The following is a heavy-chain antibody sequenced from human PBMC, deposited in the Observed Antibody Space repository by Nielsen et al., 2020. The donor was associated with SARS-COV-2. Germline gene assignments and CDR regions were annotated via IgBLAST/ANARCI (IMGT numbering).Heavy chain of an antibody. J-gene: IGHJ6*02. Sequence: RQAPGKGLEWIGEINHSGSTNYNPSLKSRVTISVDTSKNQFSLQLNSVTPEDTAVYYCARDRSSSGWYFVSSPGYYYYGMDVWGQGTTVTVSS. CDR3: ARDRSSSGWYFVSSPGYYYYGMDV. V-gene: IGHV4-34*01. D-gene: IGHD6-19*01. CDR2: INHSGST.